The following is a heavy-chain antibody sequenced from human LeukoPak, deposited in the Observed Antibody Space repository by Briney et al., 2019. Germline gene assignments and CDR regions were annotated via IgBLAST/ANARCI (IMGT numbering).Heavy chain of an antibody. CDR1: GFTFSDYY. CDR3: AREKGPIDY. J-gene: IGHJ4*02. V-gene: IGHV3-11*04. CDR2: IGSSGSSI. Sequence: PGGSLRLSCAASGFTFSDYYMSRIRQAPGKGLEWVSYIGSSGSSIYYADSVKGRFTISRDNAKNSLYLQMNSLRAEDTAVYYCAREKGPIDYWGQGTLVTVSS.